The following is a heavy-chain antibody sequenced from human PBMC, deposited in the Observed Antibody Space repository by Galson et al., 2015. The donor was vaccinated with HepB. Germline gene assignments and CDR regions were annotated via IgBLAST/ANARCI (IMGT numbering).Heavy chain of an antibody. CDR1: GFTFSTYS. J-gene: IGHJ3*02. CDR3: ARWSLGAHAPDI. Sequence: SLRLSCAASGFTFSTYSMSWVRQAPGKGLEWVSYITSSSSTIFYADFVRGRFTISRDNAKNSLYLQMNSLRDEDTAVFYCARWSLGAHAPDIWGQGTMVTVSS. V-gene: IGHV3-48*02. D-gene: IGHD3-10*01. CDR2: ITSSSSTI.